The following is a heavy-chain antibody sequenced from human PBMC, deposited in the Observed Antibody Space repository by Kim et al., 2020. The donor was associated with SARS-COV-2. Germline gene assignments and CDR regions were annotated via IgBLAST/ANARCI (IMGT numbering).Heavy chain of an antibody. CDR1: GFTFSSYA. CDR3: ARHLPNSGWCG. CDR2: IKCDGNRT. J-gene: IGHJ3*01. Sequence: GGSLRLSCAASGFTFSSYAMTWVRQAPGKGLEWVSLIKCDGNRTYYADSVTGRFTISRDNSKNTLYLQMNSLRAEDTAVYYCARHLPNSGWCGWGHG. D-gene: IGHD1-26*01. V-gene: IGHV3-30*04.